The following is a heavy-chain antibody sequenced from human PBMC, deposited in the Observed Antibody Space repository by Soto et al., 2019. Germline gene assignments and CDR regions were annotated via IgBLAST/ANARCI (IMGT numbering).Heavy chain of an antibody. D-gene: IGHD3-10*01. CDR1: GNTLTGHF. Sequence: QLQLVQSGAEVKRPGASVRVSCKASGNTLTGHFLHWVRQARGHGLEWMGWLHSNSGGTKIAQKFQGRLAMTRVTSITPAYMVMSRLRFDDTAIYYWATSPVLLGERSGGLGVWVLRATVTVSS. CDR3: ATSPVLLGERSGGLGV. V-gene: IGHV1-2*02. J-gene: IGHJ6*02. CDR2: LHSNSGGT.